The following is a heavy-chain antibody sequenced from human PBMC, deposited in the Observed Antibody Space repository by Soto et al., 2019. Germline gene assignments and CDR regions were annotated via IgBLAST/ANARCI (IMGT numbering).Heavy chain of an antibody. J-gene: IGHJ4*02. D-gene: IGHD1-26*01. CDR3: ARGGGSDSFDY. Sequence: PSETLSLTCTVSGASITFGGYSWSWIRQTPGKGLEWIGYINHLETTFYNPSFESRLTLSIDRAKNQFSLKLHSMSAADRAVYFCARGGGSDSFDYWGQGIQVTVS. CDR2: INHLETT. CDR1: GASITFGGYS. V-gene: IGHV4-30-2*01.